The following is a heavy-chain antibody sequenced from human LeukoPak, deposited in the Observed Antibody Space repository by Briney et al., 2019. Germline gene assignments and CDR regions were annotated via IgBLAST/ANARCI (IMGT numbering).Heavy chain of an antibody. CDR2: ISSGGRSI. D-gene: IGHD3-3*02. CDR1: GFTFSSYE. Sequence: GGSLRLSCAVSGFTFSSYEMYWVRQAPGKGLEWVAYISSGGRSIYYADSVKGRFTFSRDNAKNSVSLQMNSLRAEDTAVYYCARGSIDAYDIWGQGTMVTVSS. J-gene: IGHJ3*02. V-gene: IGHV3-48*03. CDR3: ARGSIDAYDI.